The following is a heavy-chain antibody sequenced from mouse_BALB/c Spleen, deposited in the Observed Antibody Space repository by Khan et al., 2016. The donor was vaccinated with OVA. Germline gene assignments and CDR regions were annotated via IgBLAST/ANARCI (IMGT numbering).Heavy chain of an antibody. CDR2: INPSTGYT. V-gene: IGHV1-7*01. J-gene: IGHJ2*01. CDR1: GYTFINYW. D-gene: IGHD1-1*01. Sequence: QVRLQQSGAELAKPGASVKMSCKASGYTFINYWILWIKQRPGQGLEWIGYINPSTGYTEYNQNFKEKATLTADKSSSTAYMQLSSLTYEDSTGYYCARRGLRWDFDYWGQGTTLTVSS. CDR3: ARRGLRWDFDY.